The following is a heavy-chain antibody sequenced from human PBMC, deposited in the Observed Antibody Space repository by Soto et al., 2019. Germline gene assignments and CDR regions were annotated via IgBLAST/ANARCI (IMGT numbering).Heavy chain of an antibody. CDR2: ISGSGGST. Sequence: EVQLLEAGGGLVQPGGYLILSCAASGFTFSSYAMIWVRQAPGKGLEWVSAISGSGGSTYYADSVKGRFTISRDNSKNTLYLQMNILSAEDTAVYYCAKEDSIAARPPFDPRGQGTLVTVSS. V-gene: IGHV3-23*01. D-gene: IGHD6-6*01. J-gene: IGHJ5*02. CDR3: AKEDSIAARPPFDP. CDR1: GFTFSSYA.